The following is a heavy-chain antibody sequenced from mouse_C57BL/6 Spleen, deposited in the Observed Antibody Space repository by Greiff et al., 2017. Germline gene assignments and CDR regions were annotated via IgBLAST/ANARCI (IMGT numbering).Heavy chain of an antibody. CDR1: GYAFSSSW. D-gene: IGHD1-1*01. CDR2: IYPGDGDT. Sequence: QVQLQQSGPELVKPGASVKISCKASGYAFSSSWMHWVKQRPGKGLEWIGRIYPGDGDTNYNGKFKGKATLTADKSSSTAYMQLSSLTSEDSAVCFCARDYGSSPDYWGKGTTLTVSS. CDR3: ARDYGSSPDY. J-gene: IGHJ2*01. V-gene: IGHV1-82*01.